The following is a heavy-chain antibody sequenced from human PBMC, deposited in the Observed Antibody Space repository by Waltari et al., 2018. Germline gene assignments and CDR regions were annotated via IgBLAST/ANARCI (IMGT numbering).Heavy chain of an antibody. J-gene: IGHJ4*02. Sequence: EVQLLESGGGLVQPGGSLRLSCAASGFPFSSYAMSWVRQAPGKGLEWVSAISGSGGSTYYADSVKGRFTISRDNSKNTLYLQMNSLRAEDTAVYYCAKDLWYSSGWSYYFDYWGQGTLVTVSS. V-gene: IGHV3-23*01. D-gene: IGHD6-19*01. CDR1: GFPFSSYA. CDR2: ISGSGGST. CDR3: AKDLWYSSGWSYYFDY.